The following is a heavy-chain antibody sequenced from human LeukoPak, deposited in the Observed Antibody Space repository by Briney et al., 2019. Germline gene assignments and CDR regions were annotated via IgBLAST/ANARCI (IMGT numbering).Heavy chain of an antibody. CDR2: ISGSGGST. J-gene: IGHJ4*02. CDR1: GFTFSSYA. CDR3: AKEENYYGSGSLEGY. D-gene: IGHD3-10*01. V-gene: IGHV3-23*01. Sequence: GGSLRLSCAASGFTFSSYAMSWVRQAPGKGLEWVSAISGSGGSTYYADSVGGRFTISRDNSKNTLYLQMNSLRAEDTAVYYCAKEENYYGSGSLEGYWGQGTLVTVSS.